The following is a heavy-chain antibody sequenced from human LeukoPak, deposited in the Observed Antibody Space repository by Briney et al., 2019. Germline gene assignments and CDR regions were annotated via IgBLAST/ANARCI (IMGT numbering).Heavy chain of an antibody. CDR2: IIPIFATP. CDR1: GGTFSSHA. D-gene: IGHD3-22*01. V-gene: IGHV1-69*01. Sequence: GSSVKVTCKASGGTFSSHAISWVRQAPGQGLEWMGGIIPIFATPNYGQKFQGRVTISADESTSTAYMELNNLRSDDTAVYYCARLLTLMYYDDPSDDDDQGAFEVWGQGTTVTVSS. J-gene: IGHJ6*02. CDR3: ARLLTLMYYDDPSDDDDQGAFEV.